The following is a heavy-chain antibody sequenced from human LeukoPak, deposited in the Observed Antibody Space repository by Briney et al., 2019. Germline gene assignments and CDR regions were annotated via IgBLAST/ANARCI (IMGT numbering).Heavy chain of an antibody. D-gene: IGHD3-22*01. CDR3: ARSTGFYTTYYMDV. V-gene: IGHV4-4*07. CDR2: IRSDGTT. Sequence: PSETLSLTCTGSGDSMGSYYWNWLRQPAGQGLEWIGRIRSDGTTYNNPSLESAVTMSVDTSNNHFSLRLSSVTAADTAVYYRARSTGFYTTYYMDVWGKGTTVTVSS. CDR1: GDSMGSYY. J-gene: IGHJ6*03.